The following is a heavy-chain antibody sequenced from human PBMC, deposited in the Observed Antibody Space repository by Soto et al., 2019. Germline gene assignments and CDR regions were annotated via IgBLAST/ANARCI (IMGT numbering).Heavy chain of an antibody. Sequence: EVQLLESGGGLVQPGGSLRLSCAASGFTFSSYAMSWVRQAPGKGLEWVSAISGSGGSTYYADSVKGRFTISRDNSKNTPYLQMNSLRAEDTAVYYCAKEEGDYDFWSGYRYNWFDPWGQGTLVTVSS. CDR3: AKEEGDYDFWSGYRYNWFDP. V-gene: IGHV3-23*01. D-gene: IGHD3-3*01. CDR2: ISGSGGST. J-gene: IGHJ5*02. CDR1: GFTFSSYA.